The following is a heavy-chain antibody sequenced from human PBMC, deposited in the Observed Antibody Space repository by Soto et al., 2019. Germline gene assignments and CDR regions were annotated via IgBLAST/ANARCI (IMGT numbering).Heavy chain of an antibody. CDR1: DGTIRSYD. J-gene: IGHJ4*02. Sequence: SETQSLTCTVSDGTIRSYDWSWIRQPPGKGLEWIGYIYYSGSTNYNPSLKSRVTISVDTSKNQFSLKLSSVTAADTAVYYCARHVSNYDILTGYYSPGPFDYWGQGTLVTVSS. V-gene: IGHV4-59*08. CDR3: ARHVSNYDILTGYYSPGPFDY. CDR2: IYYSGST. D-gene: IGHD3-9*01.